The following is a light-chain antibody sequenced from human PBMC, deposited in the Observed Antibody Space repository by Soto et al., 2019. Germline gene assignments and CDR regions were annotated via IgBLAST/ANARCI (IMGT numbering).Light chain of an antibody. Sequence: LTQPPSASGSPGQSVTISCTGTSSDVGGYNYVSWYQQHPGKAPQLVIYGVNKRASGVPDRFSGSKSGNTASLTVSGVKAGDGAVYSGSSNEGIKILCFFGTGTKVSVL. CDR2: GVN. J-gene: IGLJ1*01. CDR3: SSNEGIKILCF. V-gene: IGLV2-8*01. CDR1: SSDVGGYNY.